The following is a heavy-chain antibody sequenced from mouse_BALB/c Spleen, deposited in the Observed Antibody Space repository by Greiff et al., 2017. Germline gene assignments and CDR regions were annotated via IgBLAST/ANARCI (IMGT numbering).Heavy chain of an antibody. J-gene: IGHJ2*01. CDR3: ARGATMITTYYLDY. V-gene: IGHV1-18*01. Sequence: EVQLQQSGPELVKPGASMKISCKASGYSFTGYTMNWVKQRHGKNLEWIGRINPYNGGTSYNQKFKGKATLTVDKSSSTAYMELLSLTSEDSAVYYCARGATMITTYYLDYWGQGTTLTVSS. CDR1: GYSFTGYT. D-gene: IGHD2-4*01. CDR2: INPYNGGT.